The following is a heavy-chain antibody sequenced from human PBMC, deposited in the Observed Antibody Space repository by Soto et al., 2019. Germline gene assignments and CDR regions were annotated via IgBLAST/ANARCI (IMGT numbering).Heavy chain of an antibody. CDR2: IYYSGST. D-gene: IGHD3-3*01. CDR3: ARASHYDFWSGPYYYSGMDG. J-gene: IGHJ6*02. Sequence: RWIRTPTGKGLEWIGYIYYSGSTNYNPSLKSRVTISVDTSKNQFSLKLSSVTAADTAVYYCARASHYDFWSGPYYYSGMDGWGQGTTVTV. V-gene: IGHV4-61*10.